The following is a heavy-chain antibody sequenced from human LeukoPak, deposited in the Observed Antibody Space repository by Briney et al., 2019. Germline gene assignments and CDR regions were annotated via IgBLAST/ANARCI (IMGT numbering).Heavy chain of an antibody. CDR3: ARLLRGSYSEVGY. CDR1: GYTFTSYW. D-gene: IGHD1-26*01. V-gene: IGHV5-51*01. Sequence: GESLKISCEGSGYTFTSYWIAWVRQMPGKGLEWMGIIYPGDSDTRYSPSFQGQVTISADKSISTAYLQWSSLKASDTAMYYCARLLRGSYSEVGYWGQGTLVTVSS. J-gene: IGHJ4*02. CDR2: IYPGDSDT.